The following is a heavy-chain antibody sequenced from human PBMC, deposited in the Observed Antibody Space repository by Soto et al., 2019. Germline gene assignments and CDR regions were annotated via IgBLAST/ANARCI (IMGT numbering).Heavy chain of an antibody. V-gene: IGHV3-48*02. Sequence: PGGSLRLSCTASGITFSDYNMNWVRQAPGKGLEWLSYIGSSSSPIYYADSVKGRFTISRDNAKNSLYLQMNSLRDEDTAVYYCARDQSWHDLLWYFDPWGQGTLVTVSS. CDR1: GITFSDYN. CDR3: ARDQSWHDLLWYFDP. CDR2: IGSSSSPI. D-gene: IGHD1-1*01. J-gene: IGHJ5*02.